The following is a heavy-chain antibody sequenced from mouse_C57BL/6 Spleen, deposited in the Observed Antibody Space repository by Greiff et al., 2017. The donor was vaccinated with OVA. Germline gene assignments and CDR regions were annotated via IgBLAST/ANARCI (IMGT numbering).Heavy chain of an antibody. CDR1: GFTFSDFY. J-gene: IGHJ1*03. Sequence: EVMLVESGGGLVQSGRSLRLSCATSGFTFSDFYMEWVRQVPGKGLEWIAASRNKANDYTTEYSASVKGRFIVSRDTSQSILYLQMNALIAEDTAIYYCSRNYYGSNYDWYFDDWGTGTTVTVSS. CDR2: SRNKANDYTT. D-gene: IGHD1-1*01. CDR3: SRNYYGSNYDWYFDD. V-gene: IGHV7-1*01.